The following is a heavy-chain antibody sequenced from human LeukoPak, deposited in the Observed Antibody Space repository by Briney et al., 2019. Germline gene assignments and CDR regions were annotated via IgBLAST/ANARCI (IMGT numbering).Heavy chain of an antibody. CDR3: ARWGSTSCYDY. J-gene: IGHJ4*02. CDR2: ISTNGDGT. CDR1: GFTFSTYA. V-gene: IGHV3-64*01. D-gene: IGHD2-2*01. Sequence: GGSLRLSCEASGFTFSTYAMHWVRQAPGKGLEYVSAISTNGDGTYYANSVKGRFTISRDNSKNTLYLQMGSLRVEDMAVYYCARWGSTSCYDYWGQGTLVTVSS.